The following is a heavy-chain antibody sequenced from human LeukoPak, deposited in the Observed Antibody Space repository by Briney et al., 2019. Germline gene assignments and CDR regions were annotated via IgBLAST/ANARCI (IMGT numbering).Heavy chain of an antibody. Sequence: GSLRPSCAASGFTFSSYAMSWVRQAPGKGLEWVSAISGSGGSTYYADSVKGRFTISRDNSKNTLYLQMNSLRAEDTAVYYCAKGLYCSGGSCYPYYYYYMDVWGKGTTVTVSS. D-gene: IGHD2-15*01. CDR1: GFTFSSYA. CDR3: AKGLYCSGGSCYPYYYYYMDV. J-gene: IGHJ6*03. CDR2: ISGSGGST. V-gene: IGHV3-23*01.